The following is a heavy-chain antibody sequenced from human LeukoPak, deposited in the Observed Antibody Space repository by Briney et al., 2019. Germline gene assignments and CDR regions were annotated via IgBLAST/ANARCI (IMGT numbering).Heavy chain of an antibody. CDR1: GFTFSSYA. D-gene: IGHD6-13*01. CDR3: ARDTSAAGFDY. V-gene: IGHV3-30*01. CDR2: ISYDGSNK. J-gene: IGHJ4*02. Sequence: GSLRLSCAASGFTFSSYAMHWVRQAPGKGLEWVAVISYDGSNKYYADSVKGRFTISRDNSKNTLYLQMNSLRAEDTAVYYCARDTSAAGFDYWGQGTLVTVSS.